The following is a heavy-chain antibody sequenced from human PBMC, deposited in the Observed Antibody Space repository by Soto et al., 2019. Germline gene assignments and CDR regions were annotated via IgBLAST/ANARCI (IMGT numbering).Heavy chain of an antibody. V-gene: IGHV3-7*05. Sequence: GGSLRLSCAASGFTFSSYWMSWVRQAPGKGLEWVANIKQDGSEKYYVDSVKGRFTISRDNAKNSLYLQMNSLRAEDTAVYYCARDLYGSGSYQQENDENFDYWGQGTLVTVSS. J-gene: IGHJ4*02. D-gene: IGHD3-10*01. CDR2: IKQDGSEK. CDR3: ARDLYGSGSYQQENDENFDY. CDR1: GFTFSSYW.